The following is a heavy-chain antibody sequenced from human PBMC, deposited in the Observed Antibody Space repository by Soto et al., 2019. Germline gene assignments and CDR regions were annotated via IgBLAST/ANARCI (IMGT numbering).Heavy chain of an antibody. CDR2: ISASNGNT. V-gene: IGHV1-18*01. CDR1: GYTFTQYS. J-gene: IGHJ4*02. Sequence: QGHLLQSGAEMKRPGASVKVSCKASGYTFTQYSISWVRQAPGQGLEWMGWISASNGNTDLAQRFQDRVTLAVDTSTITAYMEMTSLRSDDTAVFYCTRAYGAFAGDFDYWGQGTLVTVSS. D-gene: IGHD4-17*01. CDR3: TRAYGAFAGDFDY.